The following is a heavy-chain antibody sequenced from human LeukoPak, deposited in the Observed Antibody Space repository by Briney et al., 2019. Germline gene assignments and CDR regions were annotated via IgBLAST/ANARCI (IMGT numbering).Heavy chain of an antibody. D-gene: IGHD3-10*01. J-gene: IGHJ4*02. V-gene: IGHV3-23*01. CDR2: ISGSGGST. CDR1: GFTFSSYA. Sequence: GGSLRLSCAASGFTFSSYAMRWVRQAPGKGLEWVSAISGSGGSTYYADSVKGRFTISRDNSKNTLYLQMNSLRAEDTAVYYCAKEEYGSGSYYSDYWGQGTLVTVSP. CDR3: AKEEYGSGSYYSDY.